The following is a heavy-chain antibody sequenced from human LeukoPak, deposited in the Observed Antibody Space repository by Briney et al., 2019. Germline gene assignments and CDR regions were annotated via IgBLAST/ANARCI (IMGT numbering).Heavy chain of an antibody. CDR2: ISGSGGST. J-gene: IGHJ3*02. D-gene: IGHD3-22*01. CDR1: GFTFYNSA. CDR3: AKGEYYDSSGSSTGAFDI. Sequence: PGGSLRLSCAASGFTFYNSAMNWVRQAPGKGLEWVSAISGSGGSTYYADSVKGRFTISRDNSKNTLYLQMNSLRAEDTAVYYCAKGEYYDSSGSSTGAFDIWGQGTMVTVSS. V-gene: IGHV3-23*01.